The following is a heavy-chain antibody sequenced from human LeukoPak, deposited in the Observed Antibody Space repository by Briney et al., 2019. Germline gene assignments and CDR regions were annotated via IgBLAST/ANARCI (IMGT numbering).Heavy chain of an antibody. V-gene: IGHV3-30*18. CDR3: AKDQGNVYDSSGYGDY. J-gene: IGHJ4*02. Sequence: GGSLRLSCAASGFTFSSYGMHWVRQAPGKGLEWVAVISYDGSNKYYADSVKGRFTISRDNSKNTLYLQMNSLRAEDTAVYYCAKDQGNVYDSSGYGDYWGQGTLVTVSS. CDR2: ISYDGSNK. CDR1: GFTFSSYG. D-gene: IGHD3-22*01.